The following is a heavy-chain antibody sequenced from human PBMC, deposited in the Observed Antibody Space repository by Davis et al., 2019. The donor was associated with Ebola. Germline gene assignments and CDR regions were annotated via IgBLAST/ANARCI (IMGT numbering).Heavy chain of an antibody. CDR1: GFTFSNAW. CDR3: ARAPSGYSSSFDY. J-gene: IGHJ4*02. D-gene: IGHD6-13*01. Sequence: GESLKISCAASGFTFSNAWMHWVRQAPGKGLVWVSRIKSDGSSTSYADSVRGRFTISRDNSQNTLYLQMNSLRAEDTAVYYCARAPSGYSSSFDYWGQGTLVTVSS. V-gene: IGHV3-74*01. CDR2: IKSDGSST.